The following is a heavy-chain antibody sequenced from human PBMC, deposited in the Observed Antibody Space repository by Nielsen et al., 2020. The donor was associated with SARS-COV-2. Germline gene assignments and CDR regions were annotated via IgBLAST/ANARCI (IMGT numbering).Heavy chain of an antibody. CDR3: ARVATPAAADVYYYYYMDV. Sequence: SETLSLTCTVSGGSVSSGSYYWSWIRQHPGKGLEWIGYIYYSGSTYYNPSLKSRVTISVDTSKNQFSLKLSSVTAADTAVYYCARVATPAAADVYYYYYMDVWGKGTTVTVSS. CDR2: IYYSGST. V-gene: IGHV4-31*03. CDR1: GGSVSSGSYY. D-gene: IGHD6-13*01. J-gene: IGHJ6*03.